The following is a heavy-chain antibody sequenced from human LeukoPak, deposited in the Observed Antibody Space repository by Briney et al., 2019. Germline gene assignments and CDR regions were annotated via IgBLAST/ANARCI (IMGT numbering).Heavy chain of an antibody. V-gene: IGHV1-2*02. J-gene: IGHJ3*02. D-gene: IGHD3-16*01. CDR2: INPNSGGT. Sequence: GASVKVSCKASGYTFTGYYMHWVRQAPGQGLEWMGWINPNSGGTNYAQKFQGRVTMTRDTSISTAYMELSRLRSDDTAVYYCARDRAPTYYDYVWGSYRPTDDAFDIWGQGTMVTVSS. CDR3: ARDRAPTYYDYVWGSYRPTDDAFDI. CDR1: GYTFTGYY.